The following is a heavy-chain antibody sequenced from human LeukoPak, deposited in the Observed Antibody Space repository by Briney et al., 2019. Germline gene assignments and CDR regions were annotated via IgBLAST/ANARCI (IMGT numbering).Heavy chain of an antibody. V-gene: IGHV5-51*01. CDR1: GSSFTSYS. CDR2: IYPGESAT. J-gene: IGHJ6*03. Sequence: PGESLEISWQGPGSSFTSYSIGWVPRIPGKGLGWMGIIYPGESATRYRPSLQGEVTISADKSSSTAYLQWSSLKPTATAMYYCARLPSVPYYYYYIDVWGKGTTVTAS. CDR3: ARLPSVPYYYYYIDV.